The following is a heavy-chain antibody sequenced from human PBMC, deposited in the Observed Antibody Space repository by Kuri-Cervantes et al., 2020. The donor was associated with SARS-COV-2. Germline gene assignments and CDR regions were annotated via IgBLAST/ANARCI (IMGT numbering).Heavy chain of an antibody. D-gene: IGHD2-2*01. CDR2: IYSGGST. Sequence: LSLTCAASGFTFSSYSMNWVRQAPGKGLKWVSVIYSGGSTYYADSVKGRFTISRDNSKNTLYLQMNSLRAEDTAVYYCARDLVVYGMDVWGQGTTVTVSS. J-gene: IGHJ6*02. V-gene: IGHV3-53*01. CDR1: GFTFSSYS. CDR3: ARDLVVYGMDV.